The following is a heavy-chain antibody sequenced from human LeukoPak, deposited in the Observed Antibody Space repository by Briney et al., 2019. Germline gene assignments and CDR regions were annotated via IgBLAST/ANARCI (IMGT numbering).Heavy chain of an antibody. CDR1: GYTFTGYY. CDR2: INPNSGGT. CDR3: ARVDIAARPRPQLFDY. D-gene: IGHD6-6*01. J-gene: IGHJ4*02. Sequence: VASVKVSCKASGYTFTGYYMHWVRQAPGQGLEWMGRINPNSGGTNYAQKFQGRVTMTRDTSISTAYMELSRLRSDDTAVYYCARVDIAARPRPQLFDYWGQGTLVTVSS. V-gene: IGHV1-2*06.